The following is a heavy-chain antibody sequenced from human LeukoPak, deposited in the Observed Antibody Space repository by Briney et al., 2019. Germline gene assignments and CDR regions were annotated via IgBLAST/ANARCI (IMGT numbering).Heavy chain of an antibody. Sequence: GGSPRLSCTASGFTFGDYAMSWFRQAPGKGLEWVGFIRSKAYGGTTVYAASVKGRFTVSRDDSKSIAYLQMNSLKTEDTAVYYCTYDFWSGSPAAVDYWGQGTLVTVSS. D-gene: IGHD3-3*01. CDR1: GFTFGDYA. V-gene: IGHV3-49*03. CDR3: TYDFWSGSPAAVDY. J-gene: IGHJ4*02. CDR2: IRSKAYGGTT.